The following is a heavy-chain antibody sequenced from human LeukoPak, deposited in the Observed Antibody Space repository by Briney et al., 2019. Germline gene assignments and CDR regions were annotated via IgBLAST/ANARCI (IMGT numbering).Heavy chain of an antibody. D-gene: IGHD2-15*01. CDR1: GFAFSDFW. CDR2: IRHDGNAK. V-gene: IGHV3-7*01. Sequence: VGSPRLSCADSGFAFSDFWMSWVRQAPGKGLEWVANIRHDGNAKNYVPSVRGRFTISRDNAKNTLYLQMNSLTVEDTAVYYCATSHDSAGNDWGQGTLVTVSS. CDR3: ATSHDSAGND. J-gene: IGHJ4*02.